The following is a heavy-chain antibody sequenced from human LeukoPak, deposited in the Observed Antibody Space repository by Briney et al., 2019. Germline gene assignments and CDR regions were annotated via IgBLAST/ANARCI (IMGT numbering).Heavy chain of an antibody. D-gene: IGHD2-15*01. Sequence: GGSLRLSCSASGFTFSSHSMNWVRQAPGKGLEWVSSISGSSYYIYYADSMKGRITISRDNAKNSLYLQMNSLRVEDTAVYYCARVGCSGGRCPGYGMDVWGQGTLVTVSS. CDR2: ISGSSYYI. J-gene: IGHJ4*02. V-gene: IGHV3-21*01. CDR1: GFTFSSHS. CDR3: ARVGCSGGRCPGYGMDV.